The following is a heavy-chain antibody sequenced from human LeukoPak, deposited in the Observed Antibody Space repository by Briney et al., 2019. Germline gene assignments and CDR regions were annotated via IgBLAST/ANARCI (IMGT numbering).Heavy chain of an antibody. D-gene: IGHD4/OR15-4a*01. CDR3: ARRAGAYSHPYDY. Sequence: PGGSLTLSCTVSGFTVSSNSMSWVRQAPGKGLEWVSFIYSGSTHYSDSVKGRFTISRDNSKNTLYLQMNSLRAEDTAVYYCARRAGAYSHPYDYWGQGNLVTVSS. J-gene: IGHJ4*02. V-gene: IGHV3-53*01. CDR2: IYSGST. CDR1: GFTVSSNS.